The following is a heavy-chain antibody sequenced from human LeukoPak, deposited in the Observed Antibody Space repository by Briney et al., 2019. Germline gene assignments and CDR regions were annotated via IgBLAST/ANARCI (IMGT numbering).Heavy chain of an antibody. Sequence: SETLSLTCTVSGGSITTYYWSWIRQPPGKGLEWIGYIYYSGTANYNPSLKSRVTISVDTSKSQFSLKLSSVTAADTAVYYCARSYGSGNYFDYWGQGTLVTVSS. J-gene: IGHJ4*02. CDR1: GGSITTYY. CDR2: IYYSGTA. CDR3: ARSYGSGNYFDY. D-gene: IGHD3-10*01. V-gene: IGHV4-59*01.